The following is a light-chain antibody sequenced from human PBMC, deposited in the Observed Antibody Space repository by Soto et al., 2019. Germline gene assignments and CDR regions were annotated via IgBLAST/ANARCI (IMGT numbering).Light chain of an antibody. CDR3: FSFTTDWTHV. CDR2: EVN. V-gene: IGLV2-14*01. J-gene: IGLJ1*01. Sequence: QSVLTQPASLSRSPGQSITISCTGTSSDIGAYDYVSWFQQHPGKAPKLMISEVNNRPSGVSNRFSGSKSGNTAYLTISGLQTEDEADYFCFSFTTDWTHVFGTGTKVTVL. CDR1: SSDIGAYDY.